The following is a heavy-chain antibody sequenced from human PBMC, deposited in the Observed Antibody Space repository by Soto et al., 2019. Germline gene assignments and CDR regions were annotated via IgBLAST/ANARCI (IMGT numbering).Heavy chain of an antibody. CDR1: GGSISSYY. CDR3: ARHDYGDFASDY. J-gene: IGHJ4*02. Sequence: QVQLQESGPGLVKPSETLSLTCTVSGGSISSYYWSWIRQPPGKGLEWVGYIYYSGSTTYNPSLKSRVTISVDTSKNQFSLKLSSVTAADTAVYYCARHDYGDFASDYWGQGTLVTVSS. D-gene: IGHD4-17*01. V-gene: IGHV4-59*08. CDR2: IYYSGST.